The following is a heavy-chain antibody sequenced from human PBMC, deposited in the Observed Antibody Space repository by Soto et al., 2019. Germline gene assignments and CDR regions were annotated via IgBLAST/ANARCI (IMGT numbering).Heavy chain of an antibody. J-gene: IGHJ3*02. CDR1: GYPFTSYD. CDR3: ARDRPGIKTYEAFDI. D-gene: IGHD1-20*01. CDR2: MSPNTGTI. V-gene: IGHV1-8*01. Sequence: GASVKASSKASGYPFTSYDINLVRQATGQGPEWMGWMSPNTGTIVYAQTFQGRVTMTRNTSTSTAYMTLSSLRSEDTAVYYCARDRPGIKTYEAFDIWGQGTTVTVSS.